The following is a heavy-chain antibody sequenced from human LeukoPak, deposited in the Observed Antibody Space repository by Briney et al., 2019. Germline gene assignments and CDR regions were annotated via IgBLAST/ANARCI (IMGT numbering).Heavy chain of an antibody. V-gene: IGHV1-2*02. J-gene: IGHJ6*02. CDR3: ARDETAATGIAMDV. Sequence: ASVKVSCKASGYTFTAYHFHWVRLAPGQGLEWMGWINLNSGVTRNAQKFQDRVTMTRDTSITTAYMELSRLRSDDTAVYYCARDETAATGIAMDVWGQGTTVTVSS. CDR1: GYTFTAYH. D-gene: IGHD6-13*01. CDR2: INLNSGVT.